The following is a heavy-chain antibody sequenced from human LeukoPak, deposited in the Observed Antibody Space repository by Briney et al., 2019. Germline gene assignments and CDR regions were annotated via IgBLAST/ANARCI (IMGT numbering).Heavy chain of an antibody. CDR1: GXSFSGYY. Sequence: SETLSLTCAVYGXSFSGYYWTWIRQPPGKGREWIGEINRGGDTNYNPSLKSRVTVSVDTSKNQFSLKLTSVTAADTAVYYCARRGDGGYYFDLWGRGTLVTVSS. CDR2: INRGGDT. V-gene: IGHV4-34*01. D-gene: IGHD2-21*02. CDR3: ARRGDGGYYFDL. J-gene: IGHJ2*01.